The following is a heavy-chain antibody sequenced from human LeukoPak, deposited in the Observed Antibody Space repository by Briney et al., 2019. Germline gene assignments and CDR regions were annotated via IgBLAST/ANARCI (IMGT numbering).Heavy chain of an antibody. CDR3: AREVTTVAYFDY. CDR2: IYYSGST. V-gene: IGHV4-31*03. Sequence: SETLSLTCTVSGGSISSGGYYWSWIRQHPGTGLEWIGHIYYSGSTYYNPSLKSRVTISVDTSKNQFSLKLSSVTAADTAVYYCAREVTTVAYFDYWGQGTLVTVSS. J-gene: IGHJ4*02. D-gene: IGHD4-23*01. CDR1: GGSISSGGYY.